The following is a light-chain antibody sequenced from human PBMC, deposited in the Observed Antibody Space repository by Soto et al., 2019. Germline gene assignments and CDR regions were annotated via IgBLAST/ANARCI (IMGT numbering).Light chain of an antibody. J-gene: IGLJ2*01. V-gene: IGLV1-47*01. CDR2: KNN. Sequence: QSVLTQPPSASRTPGQRVTISCSGSGSNIGSNYVYWYQQLPGAAPKLLIYKNNQRPSGVPDRFSGSKSGTSASLAISGLRSEDEADYYCAAWDDSLKVFGGGTKVTVL. CDR3: AAWDDSLKV. CDR1: GSNIGSNY.